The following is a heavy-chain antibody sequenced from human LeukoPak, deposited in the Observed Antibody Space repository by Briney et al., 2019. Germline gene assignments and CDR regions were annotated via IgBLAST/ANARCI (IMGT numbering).Heavy chain of an antibody. CDR2: INPSGGST. CDR1: GYTFTSYY. Sequence: GASVKVSCKASGYTFTSYYMHWVRQAPGQGLEWMGIINPSGGSTSYAQKFQGRVTMTRDTSTSTVYMELSSLSSEDTAVYYCARASYDFWSGYHFDYWGQGTLVTVSS. J-gene: IGHJ4*02. CDR3: ARASYDFWSGYHFDY. D-gene: IGHD3-3*01. V-gene: IGHV1-46*01.